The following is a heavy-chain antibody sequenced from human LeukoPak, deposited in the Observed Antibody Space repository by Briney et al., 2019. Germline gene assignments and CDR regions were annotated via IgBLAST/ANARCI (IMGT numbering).Heavy chain of an antibody. V-gene: IGHV3-30*18. CDR2: ISYDGSNK. Sequence: GGSLRLSCAASGFTFSSYGMHWVRQAPGKGLEWVAVISYDGSNKYYADSVKGRFTISRDNSKNTLYLQMNSLRAEDTAVYYCAKELDILTGPDYWGQGTLVTVSS. CDR1: GFTFSSYG. D-gene: IGHD3-9*01. CDR3: AKELDILTGPDY. J-gene: IGHJ4*02.